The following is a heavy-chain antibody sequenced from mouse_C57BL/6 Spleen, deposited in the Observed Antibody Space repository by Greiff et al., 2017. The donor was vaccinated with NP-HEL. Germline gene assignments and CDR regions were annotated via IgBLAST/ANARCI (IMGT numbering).Heavy chain of an antibody. CDR1: GYTFTSYG. J-gene: IGHJ3*01. V-gene: IGHV1-55*01. CDR2: MYPGSGST. D-gene: IGHD2-4*01. Sequence: QVQLQQPGAELVKPGASVKMSCKASGYTFTSYGITWVKQRPGKGLEWIGDMYPGSGSTNYNEKFKSKATLTVDTSSSTAYMQLSSLTSEDSAVYYCARCDYEGFAYWGQGTLVTVSA. CDR3: ARCDYEGFAY.